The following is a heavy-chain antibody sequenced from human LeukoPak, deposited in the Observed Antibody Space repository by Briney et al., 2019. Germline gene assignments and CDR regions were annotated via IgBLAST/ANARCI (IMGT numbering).Heavy chain of an antibody. Sequence: PSETLSLTCTVSGGSVFGGSISNYYWDWLRQPPGKGLEWIGYVYYTGRTSYNPSLESRVTISLDTSKNQFSLKLRSVTAADTAVYYCASHRYGDYPGDPISWGQGTLVTVSS. CDR2: VYYTGRT. D-gene: IGHD4-17*01. J-gene: IGHJ5*02. V-gene: IGHV4-59*08. CDR3: ASHRYGDYPGDPIS. CDR1: GGSVFGGSISNYY.